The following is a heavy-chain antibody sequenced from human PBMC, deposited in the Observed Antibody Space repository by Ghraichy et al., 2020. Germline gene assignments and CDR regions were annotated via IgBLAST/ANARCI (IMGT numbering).Heavy chain of an antibody. CDR1: GYSFTSYW. J-gene: IGHJ6*02. Sequence: GESLNISCKGSGYSFTSYWIGWVRQMPGKGLEWMGIIYPGDSDTRYSPSFQGQVTISADKSISTAYLQWSSLKASDNAMYYCARQGVAYYDSSGYYYDYYYYGMDVWGQGTTVTVSS. V-gene: IGHV5-51*01. D-gene: IGHD3-22*01. CDR2: IYPGDSDT. CDR3: ARQGVAYYDSSGYYYDYYYYGMDV.